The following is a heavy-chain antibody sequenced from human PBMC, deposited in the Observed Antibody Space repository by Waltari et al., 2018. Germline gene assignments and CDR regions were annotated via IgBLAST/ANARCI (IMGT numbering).Heavy chain of an antibody. D-gene: IGHD4-17*01. V-gene: IGHV4-38-2*01. CDR1: GYSISSGYY. J-gene: IGHJ4*02. Sequence: QVQLQESGPGLVKPSETLSLTCAVSGYSISSGYYWGWIRQPPGKGLEWIGSIYHSGSTYYNPSLKSRVTISVDTAKTQFSLKLSAVTAADTAVYYCASLSTVTTEDYWGQGTLVTVSS. CDR2: IYHSGST. CDR3: ASLSTVTTEDY.